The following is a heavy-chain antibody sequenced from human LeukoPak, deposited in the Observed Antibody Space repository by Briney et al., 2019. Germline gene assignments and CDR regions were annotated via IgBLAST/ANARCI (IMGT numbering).Heavy chain of an antibody. J-gene: IGHJ6*03. CDR1: GYSTTSGYN. D-gene: IGHD3-3*01. CDR3: AGEGSEKLFEVYYYYKDV. V-gene: IGHV4-38-2*02. Sequence: SQTLSLTSTVSGYSTTSGYNWGWIRQPPGKGLEWFGSIYHSGSTSYNRSLKSRVTLSVNTSRNQFSLKLGSVPLADTAVYYGAGEGSEKLFEVYYYYKDVWGKGTMVTVSS. CDR2: IYHSGST.